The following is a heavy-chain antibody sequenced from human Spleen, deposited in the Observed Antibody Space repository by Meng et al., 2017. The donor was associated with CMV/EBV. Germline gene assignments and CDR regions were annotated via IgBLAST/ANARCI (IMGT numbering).Heavy chain of an antibody. D-gene: IGHD5/OR15-5a*01. CDR2: IIPIFGTA. J-gene: IGHJ6*02. V-gene: IGHV1-69*06. CDR1: GGTFSSYA. Sequence: SVKVSCKASGGTFSSYAISWVRQAPGQGLEWMGGIIPIFGTANYAQKFQGRVTITADKSTGTTYMELSSLRSDDTAVFYCARGPSQANILSMAAYWFYGMDVWGQGTTVTVSS. CDR3: ARGPSQANILSMAAYWFYGMDV.